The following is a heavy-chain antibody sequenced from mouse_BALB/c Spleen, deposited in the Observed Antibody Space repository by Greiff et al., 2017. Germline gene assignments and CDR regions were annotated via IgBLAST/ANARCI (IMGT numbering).Heavy chain of an antibody. CDR2: ISYSGST. D-gene: IGHD2-4*01. CDR3: ARWSYDYDKAY. CDR1: GYSITSDYA. V-gene: IGHV3-2*02. Sequence: EVMLVESGPGLVKPSQSLSLTCTVTGYSITSDYAWNWIRQFPGNKLEWMGYISYSGSTSYNPSLKSRISITRDTSKNQFFLQLNSVTTEDTATYYCARWSYDYDKAYWGQGTLVTVSA. J-gene: IGHJ3*01.